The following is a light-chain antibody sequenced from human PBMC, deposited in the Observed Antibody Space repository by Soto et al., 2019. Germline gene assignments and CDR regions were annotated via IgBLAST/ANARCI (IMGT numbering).Light chain of an antibody. J-gene: IGKJ1*01. CDR3: QQYNNWWT. CDR2: GAS. Sequence: EIVLTQSPGTLSLSPGGRATLSCRASQSVSNNYLAWYQQKPGRAPRLLIYGASTRATGIPARFSGSGSGTEFTLTISSLQSEDFAVYYCQQYNNWWTFGQGTKVDI. CDR1: QSVSNN. V-gene: IGKV3-15*01.